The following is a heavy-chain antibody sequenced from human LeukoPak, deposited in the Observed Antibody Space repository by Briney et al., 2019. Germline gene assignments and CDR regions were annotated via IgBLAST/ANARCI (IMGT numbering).Heavy chain of an antibody. D-gene: IGHD3/OR15-3a*01. J-gene: IGHJ5*02. CDR3: ASTSWTYTYNWFDP. V-gene: IGHV4-38-2*02. CDR2: IYHSGSA. CDR1: GYSISSGYF. Sequence: SETLSLTCTVSGYSISSGYFWGWIRQPPGKGLEWVGNIYHSGSAYYNPSLKSRVIMSVDTSKNQFSLKLTSVTAADTAVYYCASTSWTYTYNWFDPWGQGTLVTVSS.